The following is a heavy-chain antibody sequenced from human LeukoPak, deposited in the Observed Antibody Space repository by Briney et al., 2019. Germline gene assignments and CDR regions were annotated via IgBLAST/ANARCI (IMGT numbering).Heavy chain of an antibody. CDR2: INPSGGST. Sequence: ASVKVSCKASGYTFTSYYMHWVRQAPGQGFERMGIINPSGGSTSYAQKFQGRVTMTRDTSTSTVYMELSSLRSEDTAVYYCAIVRGWELLPTPNYFDYWGQGTLVTVSS. CDR3: AIVRGWELLPTPNYFDY. V-gene: IGHV1-46*01. J-gene: IGHJ4*02. CDR1: GYTFTSYY. D-gene: IGHD1-26*01.